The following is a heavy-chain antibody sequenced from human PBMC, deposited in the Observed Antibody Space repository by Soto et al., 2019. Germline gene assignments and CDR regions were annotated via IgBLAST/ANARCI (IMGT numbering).Heavy chain of an antibody. CDR1: GGSVSSGPYY. D-gene: IGHD1-1*01. V-gene: IGHV4-61*01. J-gene: IGHJ5*02. Sequence: SETLSITCTVCGGSVSSGPYYWSWIRQPPGKGLEWIAYISYSGSTNYNPSLKSRVTISVDTSKNQFSLSLSSVTAADTAVYYCVREMGGNSPIRNWFDPWGQGTLVTVSS. CDR2: ISYSGST. CDR3: VREMGGNSPIRNWFDP.